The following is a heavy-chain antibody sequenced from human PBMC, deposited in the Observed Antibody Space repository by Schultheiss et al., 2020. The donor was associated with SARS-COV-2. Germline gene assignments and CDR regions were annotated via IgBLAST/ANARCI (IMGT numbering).Heavy chain of an antibody. V-gene: IGHV1-46*01. D-gene: IGHD6-19*01. Sequence: ASVKVSCKASGYTFTSYYMHWVRQAPGQGLEWMGIINPSGGSTSYAQKFQGRVTMTSDTSTSTVYMELSSLRSEDTAVYYCATKRRGQWLVLDYWGQGTLVTVSS. CDR1: GYTFTSYY. CDR2: INPSGGST. CDR3: ATKRRGQWLVLDY. J-gene: IGHJ4*02.